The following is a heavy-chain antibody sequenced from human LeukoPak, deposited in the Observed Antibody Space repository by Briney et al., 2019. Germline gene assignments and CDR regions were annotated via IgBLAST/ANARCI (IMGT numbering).Heavy chain of an antibody. CDR3: ARAVRSSGWPNWFDP. D-gene: IGHD6-25*01. J-gene: IGHJ5*02. Sequence: SETLSLTCTVSGGSISSYYWSWIRQPPGKGLEWIGYIYYSGSTNYNPSLKSRVTISVDTSKNQFSLKLSSVTAADTAVYYCARAVRSSGWPNWFDPWGQGTLVTVSS. CDR1: GGSISSYY. CDR2: IYYSGST. V-gene: IGHV4-59*12.